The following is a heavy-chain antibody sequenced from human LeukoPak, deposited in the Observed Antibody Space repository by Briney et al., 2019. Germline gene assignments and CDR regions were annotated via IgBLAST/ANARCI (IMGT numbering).Heavy chain of an antibody. CDR3: ARRYPPVRGVNVRPQEVRKYYFDY. CDR1: GGSFSGYY. D-gene: IGHD3-10*01. J-gene: IGHJ4*02. CDR2: ISHSGST. Sequence: SETLSLTCAVYGGSFSGYYWSWIRQPPGKGLEWIGDISHSGSTNYNPSLKSRVTISVDTSKNQFSLNLSSVTAADTAVYYCARRYPPVRGVNVRPQEVRKYYFDYWAREPWSPSPQ. V-gene: IGHV4-34*01.